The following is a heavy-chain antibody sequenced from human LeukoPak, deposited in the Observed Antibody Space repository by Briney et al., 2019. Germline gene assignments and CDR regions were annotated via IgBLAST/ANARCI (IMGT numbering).Heavy chain of an antibody. CDR1: GFTFSRYW. D-gene: IGHD3-22*01. CDR2: IKQDGSEK. J-gene: IGHJ4*02. V-gene: IGHV3-7*01. CDR3: ARGGWLPDY. Sequence: SGGSLRLSCAASGFTFSRYWMSWVRQAPGKGLEWVANIKQDGSEKYYVDSVKGRFTISRDNAKNSLYLQMNSLGAGDTAVYYCARGGWLPDYWGQGTLVTVSS.